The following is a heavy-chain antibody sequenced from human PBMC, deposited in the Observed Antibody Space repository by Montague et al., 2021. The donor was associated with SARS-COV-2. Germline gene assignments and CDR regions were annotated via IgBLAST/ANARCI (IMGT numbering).Heavy chain of an antibody. D-gene: IGHD3-3*01. CDR3: ARDVRYYDFWSGRAQTSPDY. V-gene: IGHV4-39*02. CDR2: IYDSGGT. CDR1: GGSISSSNYY. Sequence: SETLSLTCTVSGGSISSSNYYWDRIRQPPGKGLEWIGSIYDSGGTYYNPSLKSRVTISVDTSKNQFSLKLSSVTAADTAVYYCARDVRYYDFWSGRAQTSPDYWGQGTLVTVSS. J-gene: IGHJ4*02.